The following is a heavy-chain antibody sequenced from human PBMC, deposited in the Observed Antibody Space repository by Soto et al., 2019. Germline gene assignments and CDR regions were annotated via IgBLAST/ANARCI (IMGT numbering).Heavy chain of an antibody. D-gene: IGHD3-3*01. Sequence: GGSLRLSCATSGFTFSASAVHWVRQGPGKGLEWVGRIRSRAQSFATAYSASVEGRFTISRDDSRKTAYLQMNSLKTEDTAVYYCTRGDLSWGVFIDYYGMDVWGQGTTGTVS. V-gene: IGHV3-73*01. CDR3: TRGDLSWGVFIDYYGMDV. CDR1: GFTFSASA. CDR2: IRSRAQSFAT. J-gene: IGHJ6*02.